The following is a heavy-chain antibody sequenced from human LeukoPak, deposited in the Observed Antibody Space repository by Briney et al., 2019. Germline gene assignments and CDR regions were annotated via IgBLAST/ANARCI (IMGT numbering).Heavy chain of an antibody. V-gene: IGHV3-23*01. D-gene: IGHD2-2*02. CDR1: GFSFSSYA. CDR3: ARTSVAAAISPYYFDY. J-gene: IGHJ4*02. Sequence: GGSLRLSCAVSGFSFSSYAMSWVRQAPGKGLEWVSAISGSGGNTYYADSVKGRFTISRDNSKNTLYLQMASLRAEDTAVYYCARTSVAAAISPYYFDYWGQGTLVTVSS. CDR2: ISGSGGNT.